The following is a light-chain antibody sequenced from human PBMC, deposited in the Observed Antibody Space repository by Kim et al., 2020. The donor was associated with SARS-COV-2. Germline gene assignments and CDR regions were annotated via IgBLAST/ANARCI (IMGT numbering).Light chain of an antibody. CDR1: ALPKQY. CDR2: KDS. Sequence: SYELTQPPSVSVSPGQTARITCSGDALPKQYAYWYQQRPGQAPVLVIYKDSERPSGIPERFSGSSSGTTVTLTISGVQAEDDADYYCQSADSSGTYHVFGTGTKVTVL. V-gene: IGLV3-25*03. J-gene: IGLJ1*01. CDR3: QSADSSGTYHV.